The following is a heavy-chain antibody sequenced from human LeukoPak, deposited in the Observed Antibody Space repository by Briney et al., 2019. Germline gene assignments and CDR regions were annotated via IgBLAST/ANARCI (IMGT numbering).Heavy chain of an antibody. D-gene: IGHD3-10*02. CDR2: IYTSGSI. CDR3: AELGITMIGGV. V-gene: IGHV4-4*07. Sequence: SETLSLTCTVSGGSISTYYWSWIRQPAGKGLEWIGRIYTSGSINYNPSLKSRVTMSVDTSKNQFSLKLSSVTAADTAVYYCAELGITMIGGVWGKGTTVTISS. J-gene: IGHJ6*04. CDR1: GGSISTYY.